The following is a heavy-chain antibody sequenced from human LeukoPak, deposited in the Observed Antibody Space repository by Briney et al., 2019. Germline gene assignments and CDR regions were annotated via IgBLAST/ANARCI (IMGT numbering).Heavy chain of an antibody. V-gene: IGHV1-8*02. Sequence: ASVKVSCKAPGYTFTGYYMHWVRQAPGQGLEWMGWMNPNSGNTGYAQKFQGRVTMTRNTSISTAYIELSSLRSEDTAVYYCARGYSGYDSHFDYWGQGTLVTVSS. CDR2: MNPNSGNT. CDR1: GYTFTGYY. D-gene: IGHD5-12*01. CDR3: ARGYSGYDSHFDY. J-gene: IGHJ4*02.